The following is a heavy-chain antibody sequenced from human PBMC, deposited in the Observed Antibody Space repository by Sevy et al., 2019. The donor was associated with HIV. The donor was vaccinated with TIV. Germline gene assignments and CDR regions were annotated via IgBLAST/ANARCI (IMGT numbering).Heavy chain of an antibody. J-gene: IGHJ6*02. CDR1: GFTFGDYA. D-gene: IGHD3-16*01. CDR3: TRVRGTISPYYYYGMDV. V-gene: IGHV3-49*03. Sequence: GGSLRLSCTASGFTFGDYAMSWCRQAPGNGLEWVGFIRSKTYGGTTEYAASAKGRFTISRDDSKSIAYLQMNSLKTEDTAVYYCTRVRGTISPYYYYGMDVSGQRTPVTVSS. CDR2: IRSKTYGGTT.